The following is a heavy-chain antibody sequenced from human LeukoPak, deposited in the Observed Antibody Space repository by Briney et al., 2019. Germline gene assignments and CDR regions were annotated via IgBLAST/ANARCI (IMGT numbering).Heavy chain of an antibody. V-gene: IGHV1-2*02. CDR3: ARANFLYCSSTTCLFDY. CDR1: GYTFTDYY. Sequence: ASVKVSCMASGYTFTDYYMHCVRQAPGQGVEWRGWINPKDGDTNYAQKFQGGVTMTRDTSTSTAHMEVSRLRSDDTAVYYCARANFLYCSSTTCLFDYWGQGTLVTVSS. CDR2: INPKDGDT. J-gene: IGHJ4*02. D-gene: IGHD2-2*01.